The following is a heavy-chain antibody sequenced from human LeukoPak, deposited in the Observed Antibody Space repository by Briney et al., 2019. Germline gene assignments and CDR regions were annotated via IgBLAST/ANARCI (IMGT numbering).Heavy chain of an antibody. CDR1: GFTFSSYA. Sequence: GGSLRLSCAASGFTFSSYAMSWVRQAPAKGLEWVSAISGSGGSTYYADTVKGRFTISRDNSKNTLYLQMNSLRAEDTAVYYCAKGVRGDYVSFDYWGQGTLVTVSS. J-gene: IGHJ4*02. D-gene: IGHD2-21*02. V-gene: IGHV3-23*01. CDR2: ISGSGGST. CDR3: AKGVRGDYVSFDY.